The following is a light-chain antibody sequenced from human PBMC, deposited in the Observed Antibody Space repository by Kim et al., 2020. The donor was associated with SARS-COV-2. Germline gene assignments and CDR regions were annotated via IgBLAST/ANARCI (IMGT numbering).Light chain of an antibody. Sequence: SPGESAPLSCRTSQTVRSNCLAWYQQKPGKAPRLLIHGASSRATGIPDRFSGSGSGTDFTLTISRLEPEDFAVYYCQQYGSSPSTFGQGTRLEIK. CDR1: QTVRSNC. CDR3: QQYGSSPST. V-gene: IGKV3-20*01. CDR2: GAS. J-gene: IGKJ5*01.